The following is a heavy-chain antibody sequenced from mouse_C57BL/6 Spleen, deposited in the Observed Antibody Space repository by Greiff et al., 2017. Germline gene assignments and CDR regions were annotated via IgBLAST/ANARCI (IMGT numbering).Heavy chain of an antibody. CDR2: INPSRGYT. CDR1: GYSFTSNW. J-gene: IGHJ2*01. CDR3: ARGGWDEAY. V-gene: IGHV1-7*01. Sequence: VQLQRSGAELAKPGASVKLSCKASGYSFTSNWMHWVKQRPGQGLEWIGYINPSRGYTKSNQKFKDKATWTADKSASTAYRQLSSLTYEDSAVDYCARGGWDEAYWGQGTTLTVSA. D-gene: IGHD4-1*01.